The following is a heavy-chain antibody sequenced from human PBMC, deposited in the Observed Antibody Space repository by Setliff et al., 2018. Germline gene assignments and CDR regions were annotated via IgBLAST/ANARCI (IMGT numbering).Heavy chain of an antibody. Sequence: SETLSLTCTVSGGSISSSSYYWGWIRQPPGKGLEWIGIICYSGSTYYNPSLKSRVTISVDTSKNQFSLKLSSVTAADTAVYYCARQQQLVIGSTAYYYYGMDVWGQGTTVTVSS. V-gene: IGHV4-39*07. D-gene: IGHD6-13*01. CDR1: GGSISSSSYY. CDR3: ARQQQLVIGSTAYYYYGMDV. CDR2: ICYSGST. J-gene: IGHJ6*02.